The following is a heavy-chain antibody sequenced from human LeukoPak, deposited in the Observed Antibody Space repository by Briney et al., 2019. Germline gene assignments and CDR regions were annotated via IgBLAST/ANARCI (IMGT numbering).Heavy chain of an antibody. J-gene: IGHJ4*02. CDR2: IYTGGST. CDR1: GFTVSSNY. CDR3: ARGGLVTSRGGPLDY. V-gene: IGHV3-66*01. Sequence: PGGSLRLSCAASGFTVSSNYMNWVRQAPGKGLEWVSVIYTGGSTYYADSVKGRFTISRDNSKNTLYLQMNSLRAEDTAVYFCARGGLVTSRGGPLDYWGRGTLVTVSS. D-gene: IGHD2-21*02.